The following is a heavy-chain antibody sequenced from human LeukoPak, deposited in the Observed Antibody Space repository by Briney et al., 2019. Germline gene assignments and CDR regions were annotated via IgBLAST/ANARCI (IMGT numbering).Heavy chain of an antibody. D-gene: IGHD2-2*01. CDR3: AKDRSCTGSSCNVGS. CDR1: GFTFSSFA. V-gene: IGHV3-23*01. Sequence: PGGSLRLSCAAPGFTFSSFAMSWVRQAPGKGLEWVSAISGSGGSTYCADSVKGRFTISRDNSKNTLFLQMNSLRAEDTAVYYCAKDRSCTGSSCNVGSWGQGTMVTVSS. J-gene: IGHJ3*01. CDR2: ISGSGGST.